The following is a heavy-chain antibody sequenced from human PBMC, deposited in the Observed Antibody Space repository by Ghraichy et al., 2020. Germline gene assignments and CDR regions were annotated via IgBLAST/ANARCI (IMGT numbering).Heavy chain of an antibody. CDR3: ARDSGYGSYFDY. J-gene: IGHJ4*02. CDR2: TETKAKSYTT. V-gene: IGHV3-72*01. Sequence: LNISCVASGFIFSDHHMDWVRQAPGKGLEWIGRTETKAKSYTTSYAASVKGRFTISRDDSKNSLYLQMNSLRTEDTAVYYCARDSGYGSYFDYWGQGALVTVSS. CDR1: GFIFSDHH. D-gene: IGHD3-10*01.